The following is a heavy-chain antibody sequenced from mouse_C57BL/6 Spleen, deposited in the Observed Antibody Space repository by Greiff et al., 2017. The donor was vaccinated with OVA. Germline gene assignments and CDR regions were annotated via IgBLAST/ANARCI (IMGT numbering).Heavy chain of an antibody. Sequence: QVQLQQSGAELARPGASVKLSCKASGYTFTSYGISWVKQRTGQGLEWIGEIYPRSGNTYYNEKFKGKATLTADKSSSTAYMELRSLTSEASAVYFCASLYGYDGGAWFAYWGQGTLVTVSA. V-gene: IGHV1-81*01. CDR1: GYTFTSYG. CDR2: IYPRSGNT. J-gene: IGHJ3*01. D-gene: IGHD2-2*01. CDR3: ASLYGYDGGAWFAY.